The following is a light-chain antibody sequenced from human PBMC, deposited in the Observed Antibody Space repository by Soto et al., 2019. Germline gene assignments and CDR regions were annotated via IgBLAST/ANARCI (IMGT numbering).Light chain of an antibody. CDR2: GAS. J-gene: IGKJ2*01. V-gene: IGKV1-39*01. CDR1: QNINIY. Sequence: IQLTQSPSSLSASVGDRVTVTCRASQNINIYLNWYQQKPGKAPTLLIYGASSLQSGVPSRFSGGGSRTDFTLTISSLQTEDLATYNCQQSYRSPYTFGQGTKLEI. CDR3: QQSYRSPYT.